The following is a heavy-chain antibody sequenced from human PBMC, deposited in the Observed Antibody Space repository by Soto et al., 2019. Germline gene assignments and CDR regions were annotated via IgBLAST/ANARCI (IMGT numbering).Heavy chain of an antibody. V-gene: IGHV1-69*08. CDR2: IIPIIRIA. J-gene: IGHJ4*02. CDR3: ARDLFSTCGVVTQDGDY. CDR1: GGTFSNYT. D-gene: IGHD2-15*01. Sequence: QVQLVQSGAEVKKPGSSVKVSCRASGGTFSNYTFSWVRQAPGQGLEWLGRIIPIIRIANYAQKFQGRVTITADKSTSTAYMELSSLTSEDTAVYYCARDLFSTCGVVTQDGDYWGQGTLVTVSS.